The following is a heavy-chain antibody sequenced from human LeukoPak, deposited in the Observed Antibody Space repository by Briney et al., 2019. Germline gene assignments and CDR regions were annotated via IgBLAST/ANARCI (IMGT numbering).Heavy chain of an antibody. J-gene: IGHJ3*02. D-gene: IGHD4-23*01. CDR1: GFTFSSYW. Sequence: GGSLRLSCAASGFTFSSYWMHWVRQAPGKGLVWVSRINSDGSSTSYADSVKGRFTISRDNAKNTLYLQMNSLRAEDTAVYYCARVGGIDHDAFDIWGQGTMVTVSS. CDR2: INSDGSST. V-gene: IGHV3-74*01. CDR3: ARVGGIDHDAFDI.